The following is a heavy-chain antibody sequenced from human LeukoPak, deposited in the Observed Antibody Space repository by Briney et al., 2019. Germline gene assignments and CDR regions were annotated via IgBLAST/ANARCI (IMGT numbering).Heavy chain of an antibody. J-gene: IGHJ3*02. Sequence: PSETLSLTCTVSGGSISSYYWSWIRQPPGRGLEWIGYIYYSGSTKYNPSLKSRVTISVDTSKNQISLKLSSVTAADTAVYYCARFVEGGYFDGSGHRDPDAFDIWGQGTMVTVSS. CDR1: GGSISSYY. CDR3: ARFVEGGYFDGSGHRDPDAFDI. V-gene: IGHV4-59*01. D-gene: IGHD3-22*01. CDR2: IYYSGST.